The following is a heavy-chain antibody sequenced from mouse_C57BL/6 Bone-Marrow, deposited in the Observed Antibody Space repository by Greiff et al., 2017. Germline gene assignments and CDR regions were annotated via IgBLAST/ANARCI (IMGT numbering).Heavy chain of an antibody. D-gene: IGHD2-12*01. Sequence: VKLQESGAELVKPGASVKLSCKASGYTFTEYTIHWVKQRSGQGLEWIGWFYPGSGSIKYNEKFKDKATLTADKSSSTVYMGLSRLTSEDAAVYYCARHTYRGGYFDVWGTGTTVTVSS. CDR1: GYTFTEYT. V-gene: IGHV1-62-2*01. CDR2: FYPGSGSI. J-gene: IGHJ1*03. CDR3: ARHTYRGGYFDV.